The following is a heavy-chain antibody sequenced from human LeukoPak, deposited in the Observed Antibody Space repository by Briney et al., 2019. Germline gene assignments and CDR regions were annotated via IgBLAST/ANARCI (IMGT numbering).Heavy chain of an antibody. V-gene: IGHV4-61*01. D-gene: IGHD6-19*01. CDR1: DDSVSSSRYY. CDR2: IYHGSA. CDR3: AREGGRQWLVSGALDS. Sequence: KPSETLSLTCTVSDDSVSSSRYYWTWIRQPPGKGLEWVGYIYHGSATYNPSLESRVTLSMDTSKNQYSLKMTSVTAADTAVYYCAREGGRQWLVSGALDSWGQGTLVTVSP. J-gene: IGHJ5*01.